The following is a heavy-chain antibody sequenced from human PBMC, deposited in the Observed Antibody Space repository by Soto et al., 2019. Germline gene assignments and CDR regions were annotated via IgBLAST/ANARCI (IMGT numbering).Heavy chain of an antibody. Sequence: GGSLRLSCAASGFTFSSYAMHWVRQAPGKGLEWVAVISYDGSNKYYADSVKGRFTLSRDNAKNSLYLEMNSLRADDTAVYYCARYCSGGACYPTYYYYYIDVLGKGTTVTVSS. CDR3: ARYCSGGACYPTYYYYYIDV. V-gene: IGHV3-30-3*01. D-gene: IGHD2-15*01. J-gene: IGHJ6*03. CDR2: ISYDGSNK. CDR1: GFTFSSYA.